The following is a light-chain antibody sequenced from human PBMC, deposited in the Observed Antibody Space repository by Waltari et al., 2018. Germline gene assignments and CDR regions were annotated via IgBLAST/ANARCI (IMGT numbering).Light chain of an antibody. CDR1: QSVSGH. CDR3: QQYYDWPPWT. V-gene: IGKV3D-15*01. J-gene: IGKJ1*01. Sequence: EIVMMQSPATLSVSPGERATLSCSASQSVSGHLAWYQQKPGQAPRLIIHGAFTRATGIPARFIGSGSGTEFSLTISSLQSEDFSIYYCQQYYDWPPWTFGQGTKVEL. CDR2: GAF.